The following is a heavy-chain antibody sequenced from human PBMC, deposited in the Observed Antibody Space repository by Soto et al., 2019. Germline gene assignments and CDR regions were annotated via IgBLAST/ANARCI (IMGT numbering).Heavy chain of an antibody. D-gene: IGHD6-13*01. CDR3: VRGTVPAALYRSSWSDAFDI. CDR1: SGSISSSNW. J-gene: IGHJ3*02. V-gene: IGHV4-4*02. CDR2: IYHSGST. Sequence: QVQLQESGPGLVKPSGTLSLTCAVSSGSISSSNWWSWVRQPPGKGLEWIGEIYHSGSTNYNPARKSRVTISVAKSKNQLSLKLSSVTAADTAVYYCVRGTVPAALYRSSWSDAFDIWGQGTMVTVPS.